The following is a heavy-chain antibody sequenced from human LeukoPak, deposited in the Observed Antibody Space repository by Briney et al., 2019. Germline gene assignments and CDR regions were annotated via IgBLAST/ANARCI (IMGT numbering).Heavy chain of an antibody. V-gene: IGHV3-30*18. J-gene: IGHJ4*02. CDR3: AKDMTPLRPSSWYYFDY. Sequence: GGSRRLSCAVSGFTFRSYGMHWVRQAPGKGLEWVAVISYDGTNKYYADSVRGRFTISRDNSKDTLFLQMNSLRGEDTAVYYCAKDMTPLRPSSWYYFDYWGQGTLVTVSS. CDR1: GFTFRSYG. D-gene: IGHD6-13*01. CDR2: ISYDGTNK.